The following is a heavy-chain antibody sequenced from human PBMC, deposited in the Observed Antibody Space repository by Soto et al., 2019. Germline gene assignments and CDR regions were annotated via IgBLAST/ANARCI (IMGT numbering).Heavy chain of an antibody. CDR2: INPNSGGT. D-gene: IGHD3-22*01. CDR3: SRTYYFDGSGPYGMDV. Sequence: QVQLVQSGAEVKKPGASVKVSCKASGYTFTGYYMHWVRQAPGQGLEWMGWINPNSGGTNYAQKFQGRVTMTRDTSISTAYLELSMLRPDATAVYYCSRTYYFDGSGPYGMDVWGQGTTVTVSS. CDR1: GYTFTGYY. V-gene: IGHV1-2*02. J-gene: IGHJ6*02.